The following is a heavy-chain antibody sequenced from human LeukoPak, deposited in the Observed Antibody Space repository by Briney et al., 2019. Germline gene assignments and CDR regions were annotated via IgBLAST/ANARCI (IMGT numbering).Heavy chain of an antibody. D-gene: IGHD6-19*01. CDR1: GGSISSSSYY. J-gene: IGHJ6*02. CDR2: IYYSGST. CDR3: ARRSTSSGWYSNYYYGMDV. V-gene: IGHV4-39*07. Sequence: PSETLSLTCTVSGGSISSSSYYWGWIRQPPGKGLEWIGTIYYSGSTYYNPSLKSRVTISVDTSKNQFSLNLSSVTAADTAVYYCARRSTSSGWYSNYYYGMDVWGQGTTVTVSS.